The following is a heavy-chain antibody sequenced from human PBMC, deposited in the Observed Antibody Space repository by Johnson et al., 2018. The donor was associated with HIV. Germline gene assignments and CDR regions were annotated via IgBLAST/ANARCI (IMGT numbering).Heavy chain of an antibody. CDR2: IYSSGST. Sequence: VQLVESGGGVVQPGRSLRLSCAASGFSFSTNYMSWVRQAPGKGLDWVSVIYSSGSTYYTDSVKGRFTTSRDNSKNTVYLQMNSLRAEDTAVYYCARDTVRGELELPDGFDIWGQGTMVTVSS. D-gene: IGHD1-7*01. CDR1: GFSFSTNY. CDR3: ARDTVRGELELPDGFDI. J-gene: IGHJ3*02. V-gene: IGHV3-66*01.